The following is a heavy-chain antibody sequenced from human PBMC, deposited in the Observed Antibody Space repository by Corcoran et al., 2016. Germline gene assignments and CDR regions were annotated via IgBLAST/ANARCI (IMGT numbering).Heavy chain of an antibody. CDR1: GFTFTGST. CDR3: RGREEDCDD. CDR2: IRNGGNSYAK. D-gene: IGHD2-21*01. V-gene: IGHV3-73*02. Sequence: EVQLVESGGGLVQPGGSLKLSCTASGFTFTGSTVHWVRQASGEGLEWDGRIRNGGNSYAKAYAVTVQGRFTIYRDESKNTAYMHMNSRKSEDTAGYDWRGREEDCDDCGQGTLVTVSS. J-gene: IGHJ4*02.